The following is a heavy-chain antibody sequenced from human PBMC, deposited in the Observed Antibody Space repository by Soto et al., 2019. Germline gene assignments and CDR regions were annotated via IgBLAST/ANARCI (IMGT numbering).Heavy chain of an antibody. V-gene: IGHV5-51*01. J-gene: IGHJ4*02. CDR1: GYSFTIYW. CDR2: IFPGDSDT. D-gene: IGHD6-13*01. Sequence: GESLKISCKGSGYSFTIYWSAWVRQMPGKGLEWMGIIFPGDSDTRCSPSFQGQVTISADKSISTAYLQWNSLKASDTAMYYCAREWQLDYWGQGTLVTVSS. CDR3: AREWQLDY.